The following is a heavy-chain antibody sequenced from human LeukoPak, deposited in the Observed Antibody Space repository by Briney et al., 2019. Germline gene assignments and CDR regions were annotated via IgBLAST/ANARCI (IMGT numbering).Heavy chain of an antibody. CDR3: ATKNFYYDSSGYYY. Sequence: ASVKVSCKASGGTFSSYAISWVRQAPGQGLEWMGGIIPIFGTANYAQKFQGRVTITTDESTSTAYMELSSLRSEDTAVYYCATKNFYYDSSGYYYWGQGTLVTVSS. CDR2: IIPIFGTA. V-gene: IGHV1-69*05. J-gene: IGHJ4*02. CDR1: GGTFSSYA. D-gene: IGHD3-22*01.